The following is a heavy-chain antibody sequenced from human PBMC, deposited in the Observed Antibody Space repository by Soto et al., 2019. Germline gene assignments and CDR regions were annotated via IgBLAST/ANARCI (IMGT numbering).Heavy chain of an antibody. CDR3: ASDICSSTSCYFAY. D-gene: IGHD2-2*01. CDR1: GGSISSGGYY. Sequence: PSETLSLTCTVSGGSISSGGYYWSWIRQHPGKGLEWIGYIYYSGSTYYNPSLKSRVTISVDTSKNQFSLKLSSVTAADTAVYYCASDICSSTSCYFAYWGQGTLVPVSS. J-gene: IGHJ4*02. CDR2: IYYSGST. V-gene: IGHV4-31*03.